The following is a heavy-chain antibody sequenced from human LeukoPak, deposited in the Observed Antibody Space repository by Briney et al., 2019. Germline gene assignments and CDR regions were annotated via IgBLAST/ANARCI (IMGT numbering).Heavy chain of an antibody. D-gene: IGHD5-24*01. Sequence: GGSLRLSCAASGCTFSTYAMRWVLQAPGKGLEWVSVFSGSGSSTYYADSVEGRFTISRDNSKNTLYLQMNSLRAEDTAVYYCAKEMATIRAFDFWGQGTMVTVSS. J-gene: IGHJ3*01. CDR1: GCTFSTYA. CDR2: FSGSGSST. CDR3: AKEMATIRAFDF. V-gene: IGHV3-23*01.